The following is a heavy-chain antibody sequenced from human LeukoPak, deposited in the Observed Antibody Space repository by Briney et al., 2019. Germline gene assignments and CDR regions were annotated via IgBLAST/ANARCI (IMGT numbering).Heavy chain of an antibody. CDR1: GGSISSNY. J-gene: IGHJ4*02. CDR3: ARGPGDGYNYAIFDC. D-gene: IGHD5-24*01. Sequence: ETLSLTCAVSGGSISSNYWWSWVRQSPGKGLEWVSSISTSSSYIYYADSVKGRFTISRDSSKNTLYLQMNSLRAKDTAVYYCARGPGDGYNYAIFDCWGQGTLVTVSS. CDR2: ISTSSSYI. V-gene: IGHV3-21*04.